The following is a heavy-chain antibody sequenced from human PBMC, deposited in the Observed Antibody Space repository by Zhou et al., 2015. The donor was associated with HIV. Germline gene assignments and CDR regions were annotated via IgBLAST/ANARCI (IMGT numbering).Heavy chain of an antibody. CDR1: GGTFSGSD. J-gene: IGHJ4*02. D-gene: IGHD3-10*02. Sequence: QVQLVQSGTEVKKPGSSVKVSCKASGGTFSGSDISWVRQAPGQGLEWMGGIIPMFDIENHAQKFRGRLTISADKSTGAAYMELSSLRSEDAAVYYCATATLLFGELSPLDYWVQGTLVTVSS. V-gene: IGHV1-69*17. CDR3: ATATLLFGELSPLDY. CDR2: IIPMFDIE.